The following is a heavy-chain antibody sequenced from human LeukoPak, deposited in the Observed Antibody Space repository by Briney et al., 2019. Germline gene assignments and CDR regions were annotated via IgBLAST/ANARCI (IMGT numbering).Heavy chain of an antibody. CDR3: ARGGKYQLLGPYYYYYYMDV. D-gene: IGHD2-2*01. V-gene: IGHV4-34*01. J-gene: IGHJ6*03. Sequence: SETLSLTCAASGGTFSGYYWSWIRQPPGKGLEWIGEINHSGSTNYNPSLKSLFTISVDTSKHQFSLMLSSVTAADTAVYYCARGGKYQLLGPYYYYYYMDVWGKGTTVTVSS. CDR2: INHSGST. CDR1: GGTFSGYY.